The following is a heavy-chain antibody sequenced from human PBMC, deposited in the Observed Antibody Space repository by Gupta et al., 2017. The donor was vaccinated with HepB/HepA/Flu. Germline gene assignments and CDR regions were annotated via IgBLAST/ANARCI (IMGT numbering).Heavy chain of an antibody. Sequence: DDASNKYYADSVKGRFTISRDNSKNTLFLQMNSLRVEDTAIYYCARVDSFGSFDVWGQGTVVAVSS. J-gene: IGHJ3*01. CDR2: DDASNK. CDR3: ARVDSFGSFDV. V-gene: IGHV3-33*01. D-gene: IGHD3-16*01.